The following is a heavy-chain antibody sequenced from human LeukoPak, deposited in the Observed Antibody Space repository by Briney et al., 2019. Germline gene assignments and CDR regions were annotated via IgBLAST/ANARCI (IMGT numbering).Heavy chain of an antibody. CDR1: GGSISSGGYS. J-gene: IGHJ3*02. CDR2: IYHSGST. D-gene: IGHD2-2*01. Sequence: SETLSLTCAVSGGSISSGGYSWSWIRQPPGKGLEWIGYIYHSGSTYYNPSLKSRVTISVDRSKNQFSLKLSSVTAADTAVYYCALGYCSSTSCCGAFDIWGQGTMVTVSS. CDR3: ALGYCSSTSCCGAFDI. V-gene: IGHV4-30-2*01.